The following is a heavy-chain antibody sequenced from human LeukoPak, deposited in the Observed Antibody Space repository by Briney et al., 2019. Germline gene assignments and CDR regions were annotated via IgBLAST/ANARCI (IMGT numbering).Heavy chain of an antibody. CDR3: TRDSYDYVWGSFRQEAFDV. Sequence: GGSLRLSCSTSGFQFDAFAMNWFRQAPGQGLECVGFIRSKAFGGTTEYAASVKGRFTISRDDSKSIAYLQMSSLRTEDTGVYYCTRDSYDYVWGSFRQEAFDVWGRGTRVIVSS. J-gene: IGHJ3*01. CDR2: IRSKAFGGTT. CDR1: GFQFDAFA. V-gene: IGHV3-49*03. D-gene: IGHD3-16*02.